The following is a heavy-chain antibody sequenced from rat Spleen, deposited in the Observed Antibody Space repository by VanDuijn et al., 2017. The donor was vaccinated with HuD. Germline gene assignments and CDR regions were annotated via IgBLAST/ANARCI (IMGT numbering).Heavy chain of an antibody. CDR3: AKDGDGGYRADA. CDR1: GFTFSSYW. CDR2: INTDGGST. Sequence: EVQLVETGGGLVQPGRSLKLSCVASGFTFSSYWMYWIRQAPGKGLEWVSSINTDGGSTYYPDSVKGRFTISRDNAENTVYLQMNSLRSEDTATYYCAKDGDGGYRADAWGQGASVTVSS. V-gene: IGHV5-58*01. D-gene: IGHD1-11*01. J-gene: IGHJ4*01.